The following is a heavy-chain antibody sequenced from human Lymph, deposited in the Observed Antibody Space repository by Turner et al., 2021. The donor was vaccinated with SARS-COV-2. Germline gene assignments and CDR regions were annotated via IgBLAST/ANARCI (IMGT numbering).Heavy chain of an antibody. J-gene: IGHJ4*02. Sequence: QVQLVQSGAEVKKPGASVKVSCKASGYTFTGAYMHWVRQAHGQGLEWMGWINPNSVGTNYAQKFQGRVTMTRDTSISTAYMELSRLRSDDTALYYCARSRDLQSMVRGVDPFDYWGQGTLVTVSS. CDR3: ARSRDLQSMVRGVDPFDY. V-gene: IGHV1-2*02. CDR1: GYTFTGAY. CDR2: INPNSVGT. D-gene: IGHD3-10*01.